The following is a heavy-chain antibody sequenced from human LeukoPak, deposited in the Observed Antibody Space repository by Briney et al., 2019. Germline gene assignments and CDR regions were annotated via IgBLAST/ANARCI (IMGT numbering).Heavy chain of an antibody. CDR1: GYTFTNYY. CDR2: INPSGGTT. V-gene: IGHV1-46*01. CDR3: ARKTLGNPFDY. D-gene: IGHD4-23*01. Sequence: ASVKVSCKASGYTFTNYYVHWVRQAPGQGLEWLGMINPSGGTTTYAQKFQGRVTMTRDTSTSTVYMELSSLRPEDTAVYYCARKTLGNPFDYWGQGSLVTVSS. J-gene: IGHJ4*02.